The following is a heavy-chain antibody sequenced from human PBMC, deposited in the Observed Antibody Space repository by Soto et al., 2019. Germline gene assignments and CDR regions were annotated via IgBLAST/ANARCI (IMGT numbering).Heavy chain of an antibody. D-gene: IGHD1-7*01. J-gene: IGHJ6*02. V-gene: IGHV3-30-3*01. CDR2: ISYDGSNK. CDR1: AFTFSSYA. Sequence: PGGSLRLSCAASAFTFSSYAMHWVRQAPGKGLEWVAVISYDGSNKYYADSVKGRFTISRDTSKNTLYLQMNSLRAEDTAVYYCARERNYGYYYYGLDVWGQGTTVTAP. CDR3: ARERNYGYYYYGLDV.